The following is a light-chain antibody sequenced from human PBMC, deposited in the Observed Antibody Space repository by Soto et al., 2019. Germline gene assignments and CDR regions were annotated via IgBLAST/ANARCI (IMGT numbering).Light chain of an antibody. V-gene: IGLV2-11*01. Sequence: QSVLTQPRSVSGYPGQSVTISCTGTSGDVGGYDFVSWYQHHPGKVPKLMIFDVSKRPSGVPDRFSGSKSGSTASLTISGLQAEDEADYYCCSYGGNFYGVGTGTKVTVL. J-gene: IGLJ1*01. CDR3: CSYGGNFYG. CDR1: SGDVGGYDF. CDR2: DVS.